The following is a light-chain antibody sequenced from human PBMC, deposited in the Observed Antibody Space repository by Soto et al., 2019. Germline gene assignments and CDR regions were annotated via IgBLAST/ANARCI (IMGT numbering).Light chain of an antibody. V-gene: IGKV3-20*01. CDR1: QSVSNNY. J-gene: IGKJ2*01. CDR3: QPYGSSPPYT. CDR2: GSS. Sequence: EVVVTQSPGTLSLSPGERATLSCRASQSVSNNYLAWYQQKPGQSPKLLIFGSSDRATGIPDRFSGSGSGTDFTLTISSLEPEDFAVYYCQPYGSSPPYTFGQGTKLEIK.